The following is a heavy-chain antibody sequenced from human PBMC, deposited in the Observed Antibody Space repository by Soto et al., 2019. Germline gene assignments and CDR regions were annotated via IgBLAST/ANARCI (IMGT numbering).Heavy chain of an antibody. J-gene: IGHJ5*02. CDR1: GYTFTRYT. CDR2: INPDNGNT. CDR3: ARGIATGQLDP. Sequence: SVKVSCKASGYTFTRYTMNWVRQAPGQRLEWMGWINPDNGNTKSSQKFQDRVIITRDTSAGTAYMDLSSLRSEDTAVYYCARGIATGQLDPWGQGTLVTVSS. D-gene: IGHD2-15*01. V-gene: IGHV1-3*01.